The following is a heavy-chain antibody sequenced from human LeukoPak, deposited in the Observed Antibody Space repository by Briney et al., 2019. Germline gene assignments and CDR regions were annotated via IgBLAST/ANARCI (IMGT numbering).Heavy chain of an antibody. CDR2: IKQDGSEK. CDR1: GFTFSSYW. J-gene: IGHJ5*02. D-gene: IGHD3-10*01. V-gene: IGHV3-7*01. Sequence: GGSLRLSCAASGFTFSSYWMSWVRQAPGKGLEGVANIKQDGSEKYYVDSVKGRFTISRDNAKNSLYLQMNSLRAEDTAVYYCARRQRGLLLWFGGGWFDPWGQGTLVTVSS. CDR3: ARRQRGLLLWFGGGWFDP.